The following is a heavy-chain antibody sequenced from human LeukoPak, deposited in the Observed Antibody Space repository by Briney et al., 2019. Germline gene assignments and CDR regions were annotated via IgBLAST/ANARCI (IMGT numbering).Heavy chain of an antibody. CDR1: GFTFSSYS. Sequence: GGSLGLSCAASGFTFSSYSMNWVRQAPGKGLEWVSYISSSSSTIYYADSVKGRFTISRDNSKNTLYLQMNSLRAEDTAVYYCARGYSSSWYAGHFDYWGQGTLVTVSS. CDR2: ISSSSSTI. CDR3: ARGYSSSWYAGHFDY. J-gene: IGHJ4*02. D-gene: IGHD6-13*01. V-gene: IGHV3-48*01.